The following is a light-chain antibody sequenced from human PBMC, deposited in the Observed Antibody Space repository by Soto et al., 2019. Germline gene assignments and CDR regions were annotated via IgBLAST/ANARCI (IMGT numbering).Light chain of an antibody. J-gene: IGKJ1*01. CDR2: AAS. CDR1: QSISNH. Sequence: DIQMTQSPSSVSASVEDRVIITCRASQSISNHLNWYQQKPGKAPKLLILAASSLQSGVPSRFSGSRSGPDFTLTISSLQPEDFATYYCQQSYSSPPTFGQGTKVDIK. CDR3: QQSYSSPPT. V-gene: IGKV1-39*01.